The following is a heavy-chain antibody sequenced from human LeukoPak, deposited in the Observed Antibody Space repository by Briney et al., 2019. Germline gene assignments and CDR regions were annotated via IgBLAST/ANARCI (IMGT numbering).Heavy chain of an antibody. CDR2: INWNGGST. CDR3: ARSYYESSGYPPTSFDY. J-gene: IGHJ4*02. CDR1: GFTFDDYG. D-gene: IGHD3-22*01. Sequence: GGSLRLSCAASGFTFDDYGMIWVRQAPGKGLEWVSGINWNGGSTGYADSVKGRFTISRDNAKNSLYLQMNSLRAEDTALYYCARSYYESSGYPPTSFDYWGQGTLVTVSS. V-gene: IGHV3-20*04.